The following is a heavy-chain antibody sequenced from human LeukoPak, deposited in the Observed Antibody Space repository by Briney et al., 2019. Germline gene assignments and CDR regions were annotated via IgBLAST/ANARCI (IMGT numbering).Heavy chain of an antibody. CDR2: MNPNSGNT. V-gene: IGHV1-8*01. Sequence: ASVKVSCKASGYTFTSYDINWVRQATGQGLEWMGWMNPNSGNTGYAQKFQGRVTMTRNTSISTAYMELSRLRSDDTAVYYCAKAYCGGDCYWGDAFDIWGQGTMVTVSS. D-gene: IGHD2-21*01. J-gene: IGHJ3*02. CDR3: AKAYCGGDCYWGDAFDI. CDR1: GYTFTSYD.